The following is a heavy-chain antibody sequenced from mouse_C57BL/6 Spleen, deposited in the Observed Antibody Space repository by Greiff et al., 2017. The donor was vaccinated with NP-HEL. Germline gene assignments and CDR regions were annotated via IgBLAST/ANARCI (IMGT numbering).Heavy chain of an antibody. V-gene: IGHV1-59*01. CDR3: ARLGTTVVAKDAMDY. CDR2: IDPSDSYT. Sequence: QVQLQQPGAELVRPGTSVKLSCKASGYTFTSYWMHWVKQRPGQGLEWIGVIDPSDSYTNYNQKFKGKATLTVDTSSSTAYMQLSSLTSEDSAVYYCARLGTTVVAKDAMDYWGQGTSVTVSS. D-gene: IGHD1-1*01. CDR1: GYTFTSYW. J-gene: IGHJ4*01.